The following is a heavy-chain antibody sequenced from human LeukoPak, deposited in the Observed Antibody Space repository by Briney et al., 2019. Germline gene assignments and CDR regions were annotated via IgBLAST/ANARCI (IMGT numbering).Heavy chain of an antibody. V-gene: IGHV3-74*01. J-gene: IGHJ5*02. CDR1: GFTFSTYW. CDR2: IKDDGST. Sequence: GGSLRLSCAASGFTFSTYWMHWVRQAPGKGLVWVSRIKDDGSTIYADSVKGRFTISRDNAKNTLYLQMNSLRAEDTAVYYCARVTEGWFDPWGQGTLVTVSS. CDR3: ARVTEGWFDP. D-gene: IGHD2-8*02.